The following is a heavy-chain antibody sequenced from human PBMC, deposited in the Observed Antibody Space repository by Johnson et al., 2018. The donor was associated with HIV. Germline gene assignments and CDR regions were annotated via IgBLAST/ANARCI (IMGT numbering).Heavy chain of an antibody. V-gene: IGHV3-30*03. CDR2: ISYDGSNK. CDR3: ARGEDGVDAFDI. Sequence: QVQLVESGGGVVQPGRSLRLSCAASGFTFSSYDMHWVRQAPGKGLAWVALISYDGSNKYYADSVKGRFTISRDNSKNTLYLQMNSLRAEDTAVYYCARGEDGVDAFDIWGQGTMVTVSS. D-gene: IGHD4-17*01. J-gene: IGHJ3*02. CDR1: GFTFSSYD.